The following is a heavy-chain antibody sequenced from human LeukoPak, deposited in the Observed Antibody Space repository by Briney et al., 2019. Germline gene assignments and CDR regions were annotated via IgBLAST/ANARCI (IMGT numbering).Heavy chain of an antibody. CDR2: ISYDGSNK. J-gene: IGHJ3*02. V-gene: IGHV3-30*03. CDR1: GFTFSRHG. Sequence: GGSLRLSCAPSGFTFSRHGMHWVRQAPGKGLEWVAVISYDGSNKYYADSVKGRFTISRDNSKNTLYLQMNSLRAEDTAVYYCARDQEQWLAWGAFDIWGQGTMVTVSS. D-gene: IGHD6-19*01. CDR3: ARDQEQWLAWGAFDI.